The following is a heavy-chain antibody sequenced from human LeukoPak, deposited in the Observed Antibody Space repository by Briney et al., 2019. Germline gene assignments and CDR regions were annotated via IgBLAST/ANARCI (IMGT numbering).Heavy chain of an antibody. Sequence: GGSLRLSCAVSGFTFVSHAMNWVRQAPGKGLEWISFINHYGTIVYYADSVKGRFATSRDNAKNSLYLQINNVGADDTAVYYCARLRPPFYFDNWGQGSLVTVSS. D-gene: IGHD4-17*01. CDR1: GFTFVSHA. V-gene: IGHV3-48*03. J-gene: IGHJ4*02. CDR3: ARLRPPFYFDN. CDR2: INHYGTIV.